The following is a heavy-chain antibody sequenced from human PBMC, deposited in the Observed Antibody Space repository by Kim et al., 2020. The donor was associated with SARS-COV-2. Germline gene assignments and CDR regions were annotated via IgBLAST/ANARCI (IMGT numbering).Heavy chain of an antibody. Sequence: GGSLRLSCAASGFTFSRYAMSWVRQAPGKGLECVSTFGCSGFGTYYADSVKGRFTISRDNSRNTLYLQMNSLRADDTAVYYCAKDLDVAVGVFYYHGLDVWGQGTTVTVSS. D-gene: IGHD2-2*01. CDR1: GFTFSRYA. CDR3: AKDLDVAVGVFYYHGLDV. V-gene: IGHV3-23*01. J-gene: IGHJ6*02. CDR2: FGCSGFGT.